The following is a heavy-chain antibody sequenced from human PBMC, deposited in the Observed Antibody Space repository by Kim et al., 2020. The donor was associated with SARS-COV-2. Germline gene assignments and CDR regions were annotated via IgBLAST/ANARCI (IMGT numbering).Heavy chain of an antibody. D-gene: IGHD3-10*01. CDR3: ARYDGSGKRLYFDY. V-gene: IGHV4-31*03. CDR2: IYYSGST. CDR1: GGSISSGGYY. Sequence: SETLSLTCTVSGGSISSGGYYWSWIRQHPGKGLEWIGYIYYSGSTYYNPSLKSRVTISVDTSKNQFSLKLSSVTAADTAVYYCARYDGSGKRLYFDYWGQGTLVTVSS. J-gene: IGHJ4*02.